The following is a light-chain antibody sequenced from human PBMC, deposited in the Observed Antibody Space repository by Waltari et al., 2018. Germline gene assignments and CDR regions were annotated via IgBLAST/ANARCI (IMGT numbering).Light chain of an antibody. V-gene: IGLV2-14*01. J-gene: IGLJ2*01. Sequence: QSALTQPASVSGSPGQSITISCSGTSSDIGDFTSVSWYQQHPGKAPQLIIYEVSNRPSGVSNRFSGSKSGNTASLTISGLQAEDEAHYYYSSYTSITISVIFGGGTKLTVL. CDR3: SSYTSITISVI. CDR2: EVS. CDR1: SSDIGDFTS.